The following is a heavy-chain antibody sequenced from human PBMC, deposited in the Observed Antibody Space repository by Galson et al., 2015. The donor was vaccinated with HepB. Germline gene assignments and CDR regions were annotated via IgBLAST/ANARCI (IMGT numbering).Heavy chain of an antibody. J-gene: IGHJ4*02. CDR3: ARGYRAVDSCSWQRYY. D-gene: IGHD6-13*01. V-gene: IGHV3-30*04. CDR2: ISYDGSNK. CDR1: GFTFSSYA. Sequence: LRLSCAASGFTFSSYAMHWVRQAPGKGLEWVAVISYDGSNKYYANSVKGRFTISRDNSKNTLYLQMNSLRAEDTAVYYCARGYRAVDSCSWQRYYWGQGTLVTVSS.